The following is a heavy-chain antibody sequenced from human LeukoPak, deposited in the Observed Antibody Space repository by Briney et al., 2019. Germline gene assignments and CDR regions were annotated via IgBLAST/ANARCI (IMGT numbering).Heavy chain of an antibody. Sequence: GSLRLSCAASGFTFSSYAMHWVRQAPGKGLEWVAVISYDGSNKYYADSVKGRFTISRDNSKNTLYLQMNSLRAEDTAVYYCARTATVTTALSVWGQGTLVTVSS. CDR3: ARTATVTTALSV. D-gene: IGHD4-17*01. J-gene: IGHJ4*02. CDR1: GFTFSSYA. CDR2: ISYDGSNK. V-gene: IGHV3-30-3*01.